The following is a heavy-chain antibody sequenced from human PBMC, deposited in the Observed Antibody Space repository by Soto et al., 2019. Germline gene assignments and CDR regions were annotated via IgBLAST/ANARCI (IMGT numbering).Heavy chain of an antibody. CDR1: GFTFSSYS. J-gene: IGHJ6*03. D-gene: IGHD2-2*01. CDR2: ISSSSSYI. V-gene: IGHV3-21*01. Sequence: GGSLRLSCAASGFTFSSYSMNWVRQAPGKGLEWVSSISSSSSYIYYADSVKGRFTISRDNAKNSLYLQMNSLRAEDTAVYYCARDKRYIGYCSSTSCYDLSYYMDVWGKGTTVTVSS. CDR3: ARDKRYIGYCSSTSCYDLSYYMDV.